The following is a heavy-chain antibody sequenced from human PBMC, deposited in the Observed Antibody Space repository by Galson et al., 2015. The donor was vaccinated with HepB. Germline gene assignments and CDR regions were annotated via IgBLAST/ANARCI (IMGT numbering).Heavy chain of an antibody. CDR2: ISYDGSNK. CDR1: GFTFSSYA. V-gene: IGHV3-30*04. Sequence: SLRLSCAASGFTFSSYAMHWVRQAPGKGLEWVAVISYDGSNKYYADSVKGRFTISRDNSKNTLYLQMNSLRAEDTAVYYCASGRGGGYDSYSSGMDVWAQGTRSPSP. J-gene: IGHJ6*02. D-gene: IGHD6-25*01. CDR3: ASGRGGGYDSYSSGMDV.